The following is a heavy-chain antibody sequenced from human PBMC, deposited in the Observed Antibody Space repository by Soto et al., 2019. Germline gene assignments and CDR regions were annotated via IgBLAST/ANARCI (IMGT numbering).Heavy chain of an antibody. J-gene: IGHJ4*02. V-gene: IGHV1-46*03. D-gene: IGHD4-17*01. Sequence: ASVKVSCKTSGYTFTSYSISWVRQAPGQGLEWMGIINPSGGSTSYAQKFQGRVTMTRDTSTSTVYMELSSLRSEDTAVYYCARDPNDYGDYAFDYWGQGTLVTVSS. CDR1: GYTFTSYS. CDR2: INPSGGST. CDR3: ARDPNDYGDYAFDY.